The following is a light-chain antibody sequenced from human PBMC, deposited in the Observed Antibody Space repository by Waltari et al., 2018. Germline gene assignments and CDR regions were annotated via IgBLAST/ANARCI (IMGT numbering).Light chain of an antibody. V-gene: IGLV2-14*03. CDR3: RSYTSTNSVL. CDR1: SSDIGGYNY. Sequence: GSPGQSITISCTGTSSDIGGYNYVSWYQQHPGKAPKLMIFDVTKRPSGVSHRFSGSKSGNTASLTISGLHTDDESDYYCRSYTSTNSVLFGGGTKVTVL. J-gene: IGLJ2*01. CDR2: DVT.